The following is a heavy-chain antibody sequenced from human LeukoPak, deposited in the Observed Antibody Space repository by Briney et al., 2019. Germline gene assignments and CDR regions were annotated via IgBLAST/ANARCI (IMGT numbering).Heavy chain of an antibody. CDR2: IYASGTT. CDR3: ARETSQKGAHYMDV. CDR1: GGSISSYY. V-gene: IGHV4-4*07. D-gene: IGHD3-16*01. J-gene: IGHJ6*03. Sequence: SETLSLTCTVSGGSISSYYWSWIRQPAGKGLEWIGRIYASGTTNYNPSLKSRLTISIDTSKNQFSLKLRSVTAADTAMYYCARETSQKGAHYMDVWGKGTTVTISS.